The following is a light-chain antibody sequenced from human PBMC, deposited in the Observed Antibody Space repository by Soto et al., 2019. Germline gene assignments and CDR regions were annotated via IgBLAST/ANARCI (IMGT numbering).Light chain of an antibody. Sequence: QSALTLPRSVSGSPGQSVTISCTGTSSDVGGYNYVSWYQQHPGKAPKLMIYDVSKRPSGVPDRFSGSKSGNTASLTISGLQAEDEADYYCCSYAGSYPYVFGTGTKVAVL. CDR2: DVS. J-gene: IGLJ1*01. CDR1: SSDVGGYNY. CDR3: CSYAGSYPYV. V-gene: IGLV2-11*01.